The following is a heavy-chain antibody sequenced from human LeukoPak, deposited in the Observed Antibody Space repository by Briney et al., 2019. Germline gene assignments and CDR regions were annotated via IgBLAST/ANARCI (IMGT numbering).Heavy chain of an antibody. J-gene: IGHJ6*02. Sequence: PSETVSLTCTVSGGSISGYYWSWIRQPPGKGLEWIGYIYYSGSTNYNPSLKSRVTISVDTSKNQFSLKLSSVTAADTAVYYCARQSNYDILTGYLQTGMDVWGQGTTVPVSS. CDR1: GGSISGYY. CDR3: ARQSNYDILTGYLQTGMDV. CDR2: IYYSGST. V-gene: IGHV4-59*01. D-gene: IGHD3-9*01.